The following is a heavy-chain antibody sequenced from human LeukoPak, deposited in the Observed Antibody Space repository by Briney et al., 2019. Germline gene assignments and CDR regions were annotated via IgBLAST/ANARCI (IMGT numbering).Heavy chain of an antibody. D-gene: IGHD6-19*01. Sequence: SETLSLTCTVSGGSISSYYWSWIRQPPGKGLEWIGYIYYSGSTNYNPSLKSRVTISVETSKNQVSLKLSSVTAAATAVYYCAGIRGDDDYSSGWYNLDYWGEGTLGTVSS. J-gene: IGHJ4*02. CDR3: AGIRGDDDYSSGWYNLDY. CDR1: GGSISSYY. V-gene: IGHV4-59*08. CDR2: IYYSGST.